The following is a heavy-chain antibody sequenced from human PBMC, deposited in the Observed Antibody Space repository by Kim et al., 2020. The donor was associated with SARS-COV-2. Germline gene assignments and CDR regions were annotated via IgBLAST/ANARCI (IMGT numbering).Heavy chain of an antibody. J-gene: IGHJ4*02. V-gene: IGHV3-30-3*01. D-gene: IGHD3-22*01. Sequence: GGSLRLSCAASGFTFSSYAMHWVRQAPGKGLEWVAVISYDGSNKYYADSVKGRFTISRDNSKNTLYLQMNSLRAEDTAVYYCARDESVYYYDSSGPIDYWGQGTLVTVSS. CDR2: ISYDGSNK. CDR1: GFTFSSYA. CDR3: ARDESVYYYDSSGPIDY.